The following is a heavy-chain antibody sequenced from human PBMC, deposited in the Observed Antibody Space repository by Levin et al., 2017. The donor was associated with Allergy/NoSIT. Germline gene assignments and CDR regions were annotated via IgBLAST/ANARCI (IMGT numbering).Heavy chain of an antibody. V-gene: IGHV3-30*18. CDR3: AKDVYGSGWYPLGNDAFEM. Sequence: PGGSLRLSCAASGFTFSSYGMHWVRQAPGKGLEWVAVISSDGRKKFYADSVKGRFTISRDNSKNTLDLQMNSLRAEDTAVYYSAKDVYGSGWYPLGNDAFEMWGQGTKVSVSS. D-gene: IGHD6-19*01. CDR1: GFTFSSYG. CDR2: ISSDGRKK. J-gene: IGHJ3*02.